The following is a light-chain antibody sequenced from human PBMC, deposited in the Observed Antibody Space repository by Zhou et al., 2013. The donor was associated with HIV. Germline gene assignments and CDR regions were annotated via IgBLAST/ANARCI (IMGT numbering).Light chain of an antibody. CDR3: QQYGSSLWT. J-gene: IGKJ1*01. V-gene: IGKV3-20*01. Sequence: EIVLTQSPGTLSLSPGERATPSCRASQSVYSNFLTWYQQKPGQAPRLLIYGASTRATGIPDRFSGSGSGTDFTLSISRLEPEDIAVYYCQQYGSSLWTFGQGTKVEIK. CDR1: QSVYSNF. CDR2: GAS.